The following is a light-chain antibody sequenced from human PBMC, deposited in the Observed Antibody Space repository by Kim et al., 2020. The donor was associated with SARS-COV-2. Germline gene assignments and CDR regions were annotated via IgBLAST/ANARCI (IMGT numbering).Light chain of an antibody. Sequence: PGERATRSCRASQSVGSYLAWYQQKPGQAPRLLIYDASNRATGVPARFSGSGSGTDFTLTISSLEPEDFAVYYCKQRSSWPLTFGGGTKVDIK. CDR2: DAS. CDR3: KQRSSWPLT. CDR1: QSVGSY. J-gene: IGKJ4*01. V-gene: IGKV3-11*01.